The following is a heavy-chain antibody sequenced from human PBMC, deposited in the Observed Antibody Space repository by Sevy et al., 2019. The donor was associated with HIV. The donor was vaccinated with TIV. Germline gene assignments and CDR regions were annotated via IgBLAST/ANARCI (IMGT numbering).Heavy chain of an antibody. CDR3: RAYSNSHHGGNYYGMDV. CDR2: IKQDGSEK. V-gene: IGHV3-7*01. D-gene: IGHD4-4*01. CDR1: GFTFSSYW. Sequence: GGSLRLSCAASGFTFSSYWMSWVRQAPGKGLEWVANIKQDGSEKYYVDSVKGRFTISRDNAKNSLYLQMNSLRAEDTAVYYCRAYSNSHHGGNYYGMDVWGQGTTVTVSS. J-gene: IGHJ6*02.